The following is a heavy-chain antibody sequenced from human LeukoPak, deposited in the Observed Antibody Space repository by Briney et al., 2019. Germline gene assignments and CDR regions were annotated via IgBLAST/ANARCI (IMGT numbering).Heavy chain of an antibody. D-gene: IGHD3-9*01. CDR2: IIPIFGTA. V-gene: IGHV1-69*05. CDR3: ARAPDVLRYFDWLEGPPYFDY. J-gene: IGHJ4*02. CDR1: GGTFSSYA. Sequence: SVKVSCKASGGTFSSYAISWVRQAPGQGLEWMGRIIPIFGTANYAQKFQGRVTITTDESTSTAYMELSSLRSEDTAVYYCARAPDVLRYFDWLEGPPYFDYWAREPWSPSPQ.